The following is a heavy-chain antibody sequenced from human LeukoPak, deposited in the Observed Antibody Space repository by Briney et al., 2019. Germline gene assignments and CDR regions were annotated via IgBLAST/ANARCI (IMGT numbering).Heavy chain of an antibody. CDR2: ISYDGSNK. CDR3: ARTLFRWELLPLLDY. J-gene: IGHJ4*02. V-gene: IGHV3-30-3*01. D-gene: IGHD1-26*01. Sequence: GGSLRLSCAASGFTFSSYAMHWVRQAPGKGLEWVAVISYDGSNKHYADSVKGRFTISRDNSKNTLYLQMNSLRAEDTAVYYCARTLFRWELLPLLDYWGQGTLVTVSS. CDR1: GFTFSSYA.